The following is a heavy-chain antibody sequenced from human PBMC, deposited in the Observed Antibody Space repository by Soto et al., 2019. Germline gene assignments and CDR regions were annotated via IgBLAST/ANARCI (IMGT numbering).Heavy chain of an antibody. CDR3: ASGFWSGYYYFDY. V-gene: IGHV1-69*06. D-gene: IGHD3-3*01. J-gene: IGHJ4*02. CDR1: GGTFSSYA. Sequence: AVKLSCKASGGTFSSYAISWVRQAPGQGLEWMGGIIPIFGTANYAQKFQGRVTITADKSTSTAYMEMSSLRSEDTAVYYCASGFWSGYYYFDYWGQGTRVTVSS. CDR2: IIPIFGTA.